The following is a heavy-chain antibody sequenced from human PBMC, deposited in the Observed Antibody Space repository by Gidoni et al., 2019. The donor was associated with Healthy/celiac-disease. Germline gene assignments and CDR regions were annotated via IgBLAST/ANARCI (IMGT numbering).Heavy chain of an antibody. Sequence: QAQPVQSGAAVKKPGFSVKSSCKAPGGTLSSYAISWVRQALGQGLEWMGGILPILGTANYAQKGQGRGTITADESTSTACIELSSLRSEETAVYYCARGGEYCGGDCYGFDYWGQGTLVTVSS. J-gene: IGHJ4*02. D-gene: IGHD2-21*01. V-gene: IGHV1-69*01. CDR1: GGTLSSYA. CDR2: ILPILGTA. CDR3: ARGGEYCGGDCYGFDY.